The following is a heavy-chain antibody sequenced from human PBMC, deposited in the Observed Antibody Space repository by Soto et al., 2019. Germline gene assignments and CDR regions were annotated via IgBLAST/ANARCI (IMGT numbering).Heavy chain of an antibody. V-gene: IGHV4-59*08. Sequence: SETLSLTCTVSCGAISSYYWSWIRQPPGKGLEWIGCIYNSGSTNYNPSLKSRVTISVDTSKNQFSLKLSSVTAADTAVHYCARQAVVRGVTEYYFDYWGQGTLVTVSS. CDR3: ARQAVVRGVTEYYFDY. J-gene: IGHJ4*02. CDR2: IYNSGST. CDR1: CGAISSYY. D-gene: IGHD3-10*01.